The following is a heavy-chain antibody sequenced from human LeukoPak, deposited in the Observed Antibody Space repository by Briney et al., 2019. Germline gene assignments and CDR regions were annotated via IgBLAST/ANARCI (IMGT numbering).Heavy chain of an antibody. J-gene: IGHJ4*02. V-gene: IGHV3-23*01. D-gene: IGHD5-18*01. Sequence: GGSLRLSCAASGFTFTNYAMSWVRQAPGKGLEWVPTISGSGGSTYYADSVKGRFTISRDNSKNTLYLQMNSLRAEDTAVYYCTPRGYSYDYGYWGQGTLVTVSS. CDR2: ISGSGGST. CDR1: GFTFTNYA. CDR3: TPRGYSYDYGY.